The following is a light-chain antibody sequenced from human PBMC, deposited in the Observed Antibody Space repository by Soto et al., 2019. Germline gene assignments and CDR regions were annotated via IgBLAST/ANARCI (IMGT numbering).Light chain of an antibody. CDR3: QQHNQWPIT. CDR1: QSISSY. V-gene: IGKV1-39*01. J-gene: IGKJ5*01. Sequence: DIQMTQSPSSLSASVGDRVTITCRASQSISSYLNWYQQKPGKAPNLLIVAASSLQSGVPSRFSGSGSGTEFTLTISSLQSEDSAVYYCQQHNQWPITFGQGTRLEIK. CDR2: AAS.